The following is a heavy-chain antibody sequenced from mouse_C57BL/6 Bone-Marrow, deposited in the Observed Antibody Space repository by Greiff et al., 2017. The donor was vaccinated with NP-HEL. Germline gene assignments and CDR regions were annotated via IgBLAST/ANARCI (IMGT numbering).Heavy chain of an antibody. D-gene: IGHD1-1*01. CDR1: GYSITSGYY. CDR2: ISYDGSN. CDR3: AREGTVEDYAMDY. Sequence: VQLKESGPGLVKPSQSLSLTCSVTGYSITSGYYWNWIRQFPGNKLEWMGYISYDGSNNYNPSLKNRISITRDTSKNQFFLKLNSVTTEDTATYYCAREGTVEDYAMDYWGQGTSVTVSS. V-gene: IGHV3-6*01. J-gene: IGHJ4*01.